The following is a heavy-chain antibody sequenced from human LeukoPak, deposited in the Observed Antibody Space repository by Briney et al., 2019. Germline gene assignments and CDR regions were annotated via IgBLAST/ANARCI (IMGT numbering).Heavy chain of an antibody. Sequence: ASVKVSCKASGYTFTGYYMHWVRQAPGQGLEWMGWINPNSGGTNYAQKFQGRVTMTRDKSKNTVYMDLTRLIFDDTAMYYCARDGVFRFEVGDVYYYYMDVWGKGTTVIISS. CDR2: INPNSGGT. V-gene: IGHV1-2*02. D-gene: IGHD2-21*02. J-gene: IGHJ6*03. CDR3: ARDGVFRFEVGDVYYYYMDV. CDR1: GYTFTGYY.